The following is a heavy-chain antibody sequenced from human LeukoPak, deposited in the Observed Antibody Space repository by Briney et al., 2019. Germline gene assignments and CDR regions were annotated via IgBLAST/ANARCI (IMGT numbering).Heavy chain of an antibody. D-gene: IGHD1-26*01. J-gene: IGHJ4*02. CDR1: GFTFSSYG. Sequence: GGSLRLSCAASGFTFSSYGMHWVRQAPGKGLEWVAVISYDGSNKYYADSVKGRFTISRDNSKNTLYLQMNSLRAEDTAVYYCAKDHEWELPYFDYWGQGTLVTVSS. CDR2: ISYDGSNK. V-gene: IGHV3-30*18. CDR3: AKDHEWELPYFDY.